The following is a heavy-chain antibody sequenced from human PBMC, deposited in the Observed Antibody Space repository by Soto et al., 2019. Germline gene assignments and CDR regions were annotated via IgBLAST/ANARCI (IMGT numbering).Heavy chain of an antibody. CDR1: GGSFSGYY. V-gene: IGHV4-34*01. J-gene: IGHJ6*02. Sequence: QVQLQQWGAGLLKPSETLSLTCAVYGGSFSGYYWSWIRQPPGKGLEWIGELNHSGSTNYNPALKSPVTISVDTSKNQFSLKLSSVTAADTAVYYCASLPRRGYCSGGSCYSAPKYYYGMDVWGQGTTVTVSS. CDR3: ASLPRRGYCSGGSCYSAPKYYYGMDV. D-gene: IGHD2-15*01. CDR2: LNHSGST.